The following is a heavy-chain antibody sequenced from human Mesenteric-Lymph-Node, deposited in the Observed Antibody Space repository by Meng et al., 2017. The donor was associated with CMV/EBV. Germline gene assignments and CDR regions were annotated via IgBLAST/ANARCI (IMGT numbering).Heavy chain of an antibody. V-gene: IGHV4-39*02. J-gene: IGHJ5*02. CDR2: IFYSGSA. D-gene: IGHD3-10*01. CDR1: GGSISSSWHY. CDR3: ARDTLTYSYGPGWIDP. Sequence: QLQPQESGPRLVKPPETLSIKCTVSGGSISSSWHYWGWIRQPPGKGLEWIGSIFYSGSAHYNPALESRVTISIDKSKNEFFLNLGSVTAADTAMYFCARDTLTYSYGPGWIDPWGQGTLVTVSS.